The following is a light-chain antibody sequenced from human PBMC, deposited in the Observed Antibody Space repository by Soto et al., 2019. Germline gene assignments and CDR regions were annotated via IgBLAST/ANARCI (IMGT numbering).Light chain of an antibody. Sequence: DIVMTQSPLSLPVTPGEPASISCRSSQSLLHSNGYNYLDWYVQEPGHSPQLLIYLGANRASGVPDRFSGSGSGTDFTLKITRVEAEDVGLYYCMQALQTPTFGQGTKVEIK. CDR3: MQALQTPT. J-gene: IGKJ1*01. V-gene: IGKV2-28*01. CDR1: QSLLHSNGYNY. CDR2: LGA.